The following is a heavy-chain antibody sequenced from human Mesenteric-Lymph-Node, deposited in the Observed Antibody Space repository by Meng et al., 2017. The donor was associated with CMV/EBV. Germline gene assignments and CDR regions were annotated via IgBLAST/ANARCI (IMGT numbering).Heavy chain of an antibody. Sequence: GESLKISCAASGFTFSSYSMNWVRQAPGKGLEWVSSISSSSRDFYYADSLKGRFTISRDNAKNSLYLQMNSLRAEDTAVYYCVRDGGCGSTSCYIPLDYWGQGTLVTVSS. CDR3: VRDGGCGSTSCYIPLDY. CDR1: GFTFSSYS. D-gene: IGHD2-2*02. CDR2: ISSSSRDF. J-gene: IGHJ4*02. V-gene: IGHV3-21*01.